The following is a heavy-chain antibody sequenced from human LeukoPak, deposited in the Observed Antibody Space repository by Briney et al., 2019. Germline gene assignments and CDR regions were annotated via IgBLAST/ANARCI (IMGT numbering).Heavy chain of an antibody. J-gene: IGHJ4*02. CDR3: ARDPHRAAAVG. D-gene: IGHD6-13*01. CDR2: ISSSGSTI. V-gene: IGHV3-48*03. Sequence: GGSLRLSCAASGFTFSSYEMNWVRQAPGKGLEWVSYISSSGSTIYYADSVKGRFTISRDNAKNSLYLQMNSLRAEDTAVYYCARDPHRAAAVGWGQGTLVTVSS. CDR1: GFTFSSYE.